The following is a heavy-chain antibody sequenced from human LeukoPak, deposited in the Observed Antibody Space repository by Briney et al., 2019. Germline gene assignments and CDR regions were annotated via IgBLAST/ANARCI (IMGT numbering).Heavy chain of an antibody. J-gene: IGHJ4*02. CDR2: IYPGDSDT. CDR1: GSSFTSYW. V-gene: IGHV5-51*01. D-gene: IGHD3-22*01. Sequence: GASLQISCKGSGSSFTSYWIGWVRQLPGKGLEWMGIIYPGDSDTRYSPSFQGQVTISADKSISTAYLQWSSLKASDTAMNYCARYYDSSGYYHQFDYWGQGTLVTVSS. CDR3: ARYYDSSGYYHQFDY.